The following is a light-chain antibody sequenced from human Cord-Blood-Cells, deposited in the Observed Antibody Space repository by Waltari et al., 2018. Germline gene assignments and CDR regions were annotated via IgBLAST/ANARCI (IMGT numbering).Light chain of an antibody. V-gene: IGLV2-23*01. Sequence: QAALTQPASVSGSPGQSITISCTATSTDVGRYNLVSWYPPHPGKAPKLMIDEGSKRPSGVSNRVSGSKSGNTASLTISGLQAEDEADYYCCSYAGSNVVFGGVTKLTVL. CDR1: STDVGRYNL. J-gene: IGLJ2*01. CDR3: CSYAGSNVV. CDR2: EGS.